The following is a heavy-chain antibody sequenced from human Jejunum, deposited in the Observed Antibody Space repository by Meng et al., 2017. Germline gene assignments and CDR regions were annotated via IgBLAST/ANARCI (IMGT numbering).Heavy chain of an antibody. D-gene: IGHD6-19*01. J-gene: IGHJ4*02. Sequence: QVQMQESGPGLVKPSETLSLTCTVSGGSISSTTTYWGWIRQPPGKTLEWSGSIYYSGRTYYSPSLKSRVTVSLDTSKNQFSLKLRSVTAADTALYFCARHRGSYSTGWYGPAFFDYWGQGTLVTVSS. V-gene: IGHV4-39*01. CDR2: IYYSGRT. CDR3: ARHRGSYSTGWYGPAFFDY. CDR1: GGSISSTTTY.